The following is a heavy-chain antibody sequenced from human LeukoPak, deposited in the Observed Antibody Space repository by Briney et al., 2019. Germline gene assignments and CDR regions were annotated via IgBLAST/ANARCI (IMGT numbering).Heavy chain of an antibody. D-gene: IGHD6-19*01. CDR3: ARVVAGTVFGMAFDI. J-gene: IGHJ3*02. Sequence: SETLSLTCVVNGVSFRGYFWTWLRQPPGKGLEWVGYIYYSGSTNYNPSLKSRVTTSVDTSKNQFSLKLSSVTAADTAVYYCARVVAGTVFGMAFDIWGQGTMVTVSS. V-gene: IGHV4-59*01. CDR2: IYYSGST. CDR1: GVSFRGYF.